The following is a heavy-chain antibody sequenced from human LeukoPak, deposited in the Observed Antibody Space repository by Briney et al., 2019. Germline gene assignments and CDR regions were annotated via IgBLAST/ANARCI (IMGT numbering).Heavy chain of an antibody. J-gene: IGHJ3*02. CDR2: ISSNGGNT. Sequence: PGGSLRLSCSASGFTFSSYAMHWVRQAPGKGLEYVSSISSNGGNTYYADSVKGRFTISRDNSKNTLYLQMSSLRAEDTAVYYCVKDLDGGYSYRVWQAFDIWGQGTMVTVSS. CDR3: VKDLDGGYSYRVWQAFDI. CDR1: GFTFSSYA. D-gene: IGHD5-18*01. V-gene: IGHV3-64D*06.